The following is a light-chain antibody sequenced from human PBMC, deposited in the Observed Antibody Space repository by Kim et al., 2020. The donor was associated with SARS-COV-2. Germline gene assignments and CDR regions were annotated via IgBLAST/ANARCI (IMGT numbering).Light chain of an antibody. CDR1: QRINSNF. J-gene: IGKJ3*01. Sequence: EIVLTQSPGTLSLSPGERASLSCRASQRINSNFLAWYQQTPGQAPRLLIYGASNRAAGIPDRFTGSGSGTDFTLTVNRLEPEDFAVYYCQQYSTMRFTFGPGTKVDIK. V-gene: IGKV3-20*01. CDR2: GAS. CDR3: QQYSTMRFT.